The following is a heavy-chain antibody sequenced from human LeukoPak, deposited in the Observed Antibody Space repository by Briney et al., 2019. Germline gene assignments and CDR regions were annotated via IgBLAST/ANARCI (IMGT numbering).Heavy chain of an antibody. D-gene: IGHD4-11*01. CDR3: ARPPDYSDYGAAFTY. V-gene: IGHV4-38-2*01. Sequence: SETLSLTCAVSGYSISSGYFWGWIRQPLGKGLEWIGSIYHSGTTYYNPSLKSRVTISVDTSKNQFSLRLSSVTAADTAVYYCARPPDYSDYGAAFTYWGQGTLVTVSS. CDR2: IYHSGTT. CDR1: GYSISSGYF. J-gene: IGHJ4*02.